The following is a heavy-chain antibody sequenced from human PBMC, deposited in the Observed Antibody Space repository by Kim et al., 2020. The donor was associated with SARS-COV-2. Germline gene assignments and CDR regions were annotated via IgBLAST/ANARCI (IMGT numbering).Heavy chain of an antibody. CDR3: ARDLYYYDSSGYYYEVDY. Sequence: ASVKVSCKASGYTFTSYGISWVRQAPGQGLEWMGWISAYNGNTNYAQKLQGRVTMTTDTSTSTAYMELRSLRSDDTAVYYCARDLYYYDSSGYYYEVDYWGQGTLVTVSS. V-gene: IGHV1-18*01. CDR1: GYTFTSYG. CDR2: ISAYNGNT. J-gene: IGHJ4*02. D-gene: IGHD3-22*01.